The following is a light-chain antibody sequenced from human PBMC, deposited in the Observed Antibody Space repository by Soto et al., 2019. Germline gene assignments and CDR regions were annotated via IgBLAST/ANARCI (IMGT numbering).Light chain of an antibody. V-gene: IGKV1-27*01. CDR2: AAS. J-gene: IGKJ1*01. CDR3: QKYNTAPRT. Sequence: DIQMTQSPSSLSASVGDRVTITCRASQGINTYLAWYQQQPEKVPKLLIYAASTLQPGVPSRFSGSGSGPDFALSVSSLQPEDVATYFCQKYNTAPRTFGQGTTFEI. CDR1: QGINTY.